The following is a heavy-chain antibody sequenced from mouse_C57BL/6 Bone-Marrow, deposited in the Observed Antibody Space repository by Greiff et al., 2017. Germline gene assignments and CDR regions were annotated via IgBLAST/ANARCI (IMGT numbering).Heavy chain of an antibody. CDR1: GYTFTSYW. Sequence: VQLQQPGAALVKPGASVQMSCKASGYTFTSYWITWVKQRPGQGLEWIGDIYPGSGSTNYNEKFKSKATLTVDTSSSTAYMQLSSLTSEASAVYYCARPYDSNYWYVDVWGTGTTVTVTS. CDR2: IYPGSGST. V-gene: IGHV1-55*01. D-gene: IGHD2-5*01. J-gene: IGHJ1*03. CDR3: ARPYDSNYWYVDV.